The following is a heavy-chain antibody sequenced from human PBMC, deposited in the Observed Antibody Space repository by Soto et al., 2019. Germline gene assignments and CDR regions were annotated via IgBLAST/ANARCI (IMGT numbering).Heavy chain of an antibody. CDR1: GLTFSSYG. CDR2: ISNSGSEI. Sequence: PGGSLRLSCAASGLTFSSYGMSWVRQAPGKGLEWVSIISNSGSEIFYAASVKGRFTISRDSSKNTLYLEMSSLRPEDTAVYYCVRRGYNWQFSDYWGQGTLVTVSS. J-gene: IGHJ4*02. CDR3: VRRGYNWQFSDY. D-gene: IGHD6-25*01. V-gene: IGHV3-23*01.